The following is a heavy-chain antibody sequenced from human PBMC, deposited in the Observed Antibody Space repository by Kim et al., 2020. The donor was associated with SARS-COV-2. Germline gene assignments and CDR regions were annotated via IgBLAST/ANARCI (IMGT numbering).Heavy chain of an antibody. D-gene: IGHD6-19*01. Sequence: SETLSLTCAVYGGSFSGYYWSWIRQPPGKGLEWIGEINHSGSTNYNPSLKSRVTISVDTSKNQFSLKLSSVTAADTAVYYCARGPGGWYPPYWGQGTLVTVSS. V-gene: IGHV4-34*01. CDR3: ARGPGGWYPPY. CDR1: GGSFSGYY. CDR2: INHSGST. J-gene: IGHJ4*02.